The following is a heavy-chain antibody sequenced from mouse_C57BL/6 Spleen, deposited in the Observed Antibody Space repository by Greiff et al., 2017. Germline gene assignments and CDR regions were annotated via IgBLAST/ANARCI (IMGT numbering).Heavy chain of an antibody. D-gene: IGHD4-1*01. CDR1: GYAFTNYL. J-gene: IGHJ4*01. V-gene: IGHV1-54*01. CDR3: ARNWDYAMDY. Sequence: VQGVESGAELVRPGTSVKVSCKASGYAFTNYLIEWVKQRPGQGLEWIGVINPGSGCTNYNEKFKGKATLTADKSSSTAYMQLSSLTSEDSAVYFCARNWDYAMDYWGQGTLVTVSS. CDR2: INPGSGCT.